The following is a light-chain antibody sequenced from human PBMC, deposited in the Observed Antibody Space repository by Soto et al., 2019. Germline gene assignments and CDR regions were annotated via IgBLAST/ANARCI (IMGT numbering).Light chain of an antibody. Sequence: DIQMTQSPSTLSASVGDRVTITCRASQSISSWLAWYQQKPGKAPKLLIYDASSLESGVPSRFSGSGSGTEFTLTISSLQPDDFATYYCQQYNSYPWTFDQGTKLDIK. V-gene: IGKV1-5*01. CDR2: DAS. J-gene: IGKJ1*01. CDR1: QSISSW. CDR3: QQYNSYPWT.